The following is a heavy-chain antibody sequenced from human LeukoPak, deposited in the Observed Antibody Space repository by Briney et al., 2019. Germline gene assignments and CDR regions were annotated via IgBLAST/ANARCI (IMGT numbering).Heavy chain of an antibody. V-gene: IGHV3-30-3*01. CDR1: GYTFTGYY. CDR3: ARDLDLDY. Sequence: SCKASGYTFTGYYMHWVRQAPGKGLEWVAVISYDGSNKYYADSVKGRFTISRDNSKNTLYLQMNSLRAEDTAVYYCARDLDLDYWGQGTLVTVSS. D-gene: IGHD3-3*01. CDR2: ISYDGSNK. J-gene: IGHJ4*02.